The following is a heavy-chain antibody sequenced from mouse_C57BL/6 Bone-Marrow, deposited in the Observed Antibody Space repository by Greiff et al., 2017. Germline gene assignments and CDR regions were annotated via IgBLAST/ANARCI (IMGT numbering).Heavy chain of an antibody. J-gene: IGHJ3*01. V-gene: IGHV5-6*01. CDR1: GFTFSSYG. CDR3: ARLSPFAY. Sequence: EVKLVESGGDLVKPGGSLKLSCAASGFTFSSYGMSWVRQTPDKRLEWVATISSGGSYTYYPDSVKGRFTISRDNAKNALYLQMSSLKSEDTAMYYCARLSPFAYWGRGTLVTVSA. D-gene: IGHD6-2*01. CDR2: ISSGGSYT.